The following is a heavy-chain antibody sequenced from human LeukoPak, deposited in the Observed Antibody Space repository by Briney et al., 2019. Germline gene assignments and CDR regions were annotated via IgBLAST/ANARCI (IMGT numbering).Heavy chain of an antibody. D-gene: IGHD3-22*01. V-gene: IGHV3-53*01. J-gene: IGHJ4*02. CDR3: ARAPTPFYDSSGYAFDY. CDR1: GGSISSTNW. CDR2: IYSGGST. Sequence: GTLSLTCAVSGGSISSTNWWSWVRQPPGKGLEWVSVIYSGGSTYYADSVKGRFTISRGNSKNTLYLQMNSLRAEDTAVYYCARAPTPFYDSSGYAFDYWGQGTLVTVSS.